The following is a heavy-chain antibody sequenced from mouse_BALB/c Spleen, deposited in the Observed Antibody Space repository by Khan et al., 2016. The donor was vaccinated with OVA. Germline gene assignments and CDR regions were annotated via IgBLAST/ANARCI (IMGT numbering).Heavy chain of an antibody. V-gene: IGHV1-77*01. Sequence: QVQLQQSGPELVKPGASVKMSCKASGFTFTDYVMNWVKQSTGQGLEWIGQIYPGSGSPYYNETFKGKATLTADKSSNTAYMQLSSLTSDDSSYYFCARGDYDAFAYWGQGTLVTVSA. D-gene: IGHD2-4*01. CDR2: IYPGSGSP. J-gene: IGHJ3*01. CDR1: GFTFTDYV. CDR3: ARGDYDAFAY.